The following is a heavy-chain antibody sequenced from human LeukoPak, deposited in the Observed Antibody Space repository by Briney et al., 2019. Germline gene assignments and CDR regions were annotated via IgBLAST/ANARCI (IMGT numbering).Heavy chain of an antibody. D-gene: IGHD6-13*01. V-gene: IGHV3-74*01. CDR3: ASTIGSAGTQY. Sequence: GGSLRLSCEASGFTFNGHWMHWVRQAPGKGLVWVSLINGDGSTISYADSVKGRFAISRDNAKNRLYLQMNSLGAEDTAVYYCASTIGSAGTQYWGQGTLVTVSS. CDR2: INGDGSTI. CDR1: GFTFNGHW. J-gene: IGHJ4*02.